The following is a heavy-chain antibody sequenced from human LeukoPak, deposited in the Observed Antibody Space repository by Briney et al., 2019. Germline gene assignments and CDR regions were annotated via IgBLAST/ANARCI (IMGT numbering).Heavy chain of an antibody. CDR3: AKDPYSALLLWFGGSAYYYGMDV. V-gene: IGHV3-23*01. D-gene: IGHD3-10*01. CDR1: GFTFSSYA. J-gene: IGHJ6*04. CDR2: ISGSGGST. Sequence: GGSLRLSCAASGFTFSSYAMSWVRQAPGKGLEWVSAISGSGGSTYYADSVKGRFTISRDNSKNTLYLQMNSLRAEDTAVYYCAKDPYSALLLWFGGSAYYYGMDVWGKGTTVTVSS.